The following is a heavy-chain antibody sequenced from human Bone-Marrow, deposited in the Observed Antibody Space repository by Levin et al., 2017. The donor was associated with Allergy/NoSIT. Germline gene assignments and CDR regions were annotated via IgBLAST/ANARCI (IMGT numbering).Heavy chain of an antibody. D-gene: IGHD3-9*01. CDR3: ARRPDYDPVTGYPAYHFDS. Sequence: ASETLSLTCLVSGGSIGGEYSWGWIRQPPGKGREWLGYIYHSGDTYYNPSLKSRVTISVERSQNQFSLRLVSVTAADTAVYYCARRPDYDPVTGYPAYHFDSWGKGTLVTVSS. J-gene: IGHJ4*02. V-gene: IGHV4-30-2*01. CDR2: IYHSGDT. CDR1: GGSIGGEYS.